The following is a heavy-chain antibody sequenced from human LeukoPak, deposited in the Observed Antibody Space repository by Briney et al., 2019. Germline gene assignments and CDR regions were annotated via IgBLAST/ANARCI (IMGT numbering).Heavy chain of an antibody. CDR1: GFTFSGYG. V-gene: IGHV3-30*02. Sequence: PGGSLRLSSAASGFTFSGYGMHWVRQAPGKGLEWVAFIRYDGSNKYYADSVKGRFTISRDNSKNTLYLQMNSLRAEDTAVYYCAGRYCSSTSCYSDYWGQGTLVTVSS. J-gene: IGHJ4*02. CDR3: AGRYCSSTSCYSDY. CDR2: IRYDGSNK. D-gene: IGHD2-2*02.